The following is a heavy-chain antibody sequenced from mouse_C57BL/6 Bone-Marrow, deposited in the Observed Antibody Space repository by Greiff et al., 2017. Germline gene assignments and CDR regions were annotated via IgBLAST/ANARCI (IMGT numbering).Heavy chain of an antibody. CDR1: GYTFTSYW. V-gene: IGHV1-55*01. D-gene: IGHD2-4*01. Sequence: QVQLKQPGAELVKPGASVKMSCKASGYTFTSYWITWVKQRPGQGLEWIGDIYPGSGSTNYNEKFKSKATLPVDTSSSTAYMQLSSLTAEDSAVYCSASEGYDYDEAYGGRGTLATVAA. CDR2: IYPGSGST. J-gene: IGHJ3*01. CDR3: ASEGYDYDEAY.